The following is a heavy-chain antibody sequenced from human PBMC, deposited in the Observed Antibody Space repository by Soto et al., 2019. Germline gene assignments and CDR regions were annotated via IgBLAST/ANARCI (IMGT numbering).Heavy chain of an antibody. J-gene: IGHJ5*02. CDR1: GASINSGGYY. V-gene: IGHV4-31*03. CDR3: ARDLQSATMNRGVPLAYHSFDP. D-gene: IGHD3-10*01. CDR2: IYFSGST. Sequence: SETLSLTCTVSGASINSGGYYWSWIRQLPGKGLEWIGYIYFSGSTYYNPSLESRVTISLDTSQNQFSLKLSSVTAADTAVYYCARDLQSATMNRGVPLAYHSFDPWGHGTLVTVSS.